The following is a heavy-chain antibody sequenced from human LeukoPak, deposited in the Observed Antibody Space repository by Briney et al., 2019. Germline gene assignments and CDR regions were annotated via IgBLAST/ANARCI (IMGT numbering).Heavy chain of an antibody. Sequence: PSETLSLTCTVSGGSINSYSYYWGWIRQPPGKGLEWIGNVDYDGTSYSNPSLTSRAAVFVDTSRDELSLDLSFVTAADTAVYYCVRHMSTNTGYFDSCGQGTLVSVSS. J-gene: IGHJ4*02. CDR3: VRHMSTNTGYFDS. CDR2: VDYDGTS. D-gene: IGHD5-24*01. CDR1: GGSINSYSYY. V-gene: IGHV4-39*01.